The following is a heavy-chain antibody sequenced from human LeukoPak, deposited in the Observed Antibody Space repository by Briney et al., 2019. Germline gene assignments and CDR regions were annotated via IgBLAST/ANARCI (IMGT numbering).Heavy chain of an antibody. CDR1: GYTFTSYA. J-gene: IGHJ4*02. CDR2: INAGNGNT. V-gene: IGHV1-3*01. CDR3: ARGLSYDFWSGYYLKSGDY. D-gene: IGHD3-3*01. Sequence: ASVKVSCKASGYTFTSYAMHWVRQAPGQRLEWMGWINAGNGNTKYSQKFQGRVTITRDTSASTAYMELSSLRSEDTAVYYCARGLSYDFWSGYYLKSGDYWGQGTLVTVSS.